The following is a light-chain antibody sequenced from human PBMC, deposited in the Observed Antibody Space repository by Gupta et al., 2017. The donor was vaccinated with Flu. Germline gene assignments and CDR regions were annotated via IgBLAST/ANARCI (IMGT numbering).Light chain of an antibody. V-gene: IGKV1-39*01. J-gene: IGKJ1*01. CDR1: QSISSY. CDR2: AAS. CDR3: QQRYRNNGFWT. Sequence: DIQMTQSPSSLSASVGDRVTITCRASQSISSYLNWYQQKPGKAPKLLIYAASSLQRGVPSRCSGSGDGTDFNLTISSRQPEDFETYYCQQRYRNNGFWTFGQGTKVEIK.